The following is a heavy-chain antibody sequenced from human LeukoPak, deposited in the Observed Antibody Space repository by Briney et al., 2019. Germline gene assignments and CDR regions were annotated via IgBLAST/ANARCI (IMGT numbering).Heavy chain of an antibody. CDR1: GFTFSDYY. V-gene: IGHV3-11*04. CDR3: ASGAQLLSGHAFDI. D-gene: IGHD2-2*01. CDR2: ISSSGSTI. J-gene: IGHJ3*02. Sequence: GGSLRLSCAASGFTFSDYYMSWIRQAPGKGLEWVSYISSSGSTIYYADSVKGRFTISRDNAKNSLYLQMNSLRAEDTAVYYCASGAQLLSGHAFDIWGQGTMVTVSS.